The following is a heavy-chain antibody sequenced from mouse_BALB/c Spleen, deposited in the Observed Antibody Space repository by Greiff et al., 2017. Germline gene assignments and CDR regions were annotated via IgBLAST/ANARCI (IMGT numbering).Heavy chain of an antibody. Sequence: EVKLEESGGGLVKPGGSLKLSCAASGFTFSSYTMSWVRQTPEKRLEWVATISSGGSYTYYPDSVKGRFTISRDNAKNTLYLQMSSLKSEDTAMYYCTRDGNYEDAMDYWGQGTSVTVSS. V-gene: IGHV5-6-4*01. CDR2: ISSGGSYT. CDR1: GFTFSSYT. J-gene: IGHJ4*01. CDR3: TRDGNYEDAMDY. D-gene: IGHD2-1*01.